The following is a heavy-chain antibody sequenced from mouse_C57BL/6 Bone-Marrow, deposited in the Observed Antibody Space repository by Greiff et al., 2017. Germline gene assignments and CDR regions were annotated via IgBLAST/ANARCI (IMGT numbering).Heavy chain of an antibody. Sequence: LVEPGGSLKLSCASSGIDFSRYWMSLVRRAPGKGLEWIGEINPDSSIINYAPSLKDKFIISRDNDKNTMYLPISNVRSADTALDYCACCSTVVRTAYWYFDGWGTGTTVTVSS. D-gene: IGHD1-1*01. CDR3: ACCSTVVRTAYWYFDG. CDR1: GIDFSRYW. CDR2: INPDSSII. V-gene: IGHV4-1*01. J-gene: IGHJ1*03.